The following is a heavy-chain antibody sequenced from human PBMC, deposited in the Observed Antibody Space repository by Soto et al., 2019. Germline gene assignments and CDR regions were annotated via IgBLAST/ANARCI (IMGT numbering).Heavy chain of an antibody. V-gene: IGHV3-11*01. CDR2: ISSTGGTV. CDR3: ARDGLDYYGLDV. Sequence: QVQLVESEGGLVKPGESLRLSCAASGFTLSDYYMTRVRQTPGKGLEWISYISSTGGTVNYADSVKGRFTISRDNIKNSLFLQMTSLRDEDTAVYYCARDGLDYYGLDVWGQGTTVTVSS. J-gene: IGHJ6*02. CDR1: GFTLSDYY.